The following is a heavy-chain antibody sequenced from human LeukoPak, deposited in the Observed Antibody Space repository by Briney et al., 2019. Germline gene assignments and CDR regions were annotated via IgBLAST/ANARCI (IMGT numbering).Heavy chain of an antibody. J-gene: IGHJ3*02. D-gene: IGHD3-16*01. CDR2: INHSGST. CDR1: GGSFGGYY. CDR3: ARDAYAFDI. Sequence: SETLSLTCAVYGGSFGGYYWSWIRQPPGKGLEWIGEINHSGSTNYNPSLKSRVTISVDTSKNQFSLKLSSVTAADTAVYYCARDAYAFDIWGQGTMVTVSS. V-gene: IGHV4-34*01.